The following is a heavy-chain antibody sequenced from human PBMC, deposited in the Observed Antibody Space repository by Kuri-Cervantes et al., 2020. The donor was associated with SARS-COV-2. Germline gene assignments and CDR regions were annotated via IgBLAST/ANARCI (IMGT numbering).Heavy chain of an antibody. CDR1: GFTFSNAW. CDR2: VRGKANNYAT. V-gene: IGHV3-73*01. J-gene: IGHJ4*02. CDR3: TTLIDY. Sequence: GESLKISCAASGFTFSNAWMNWVRQASGKGLEWVGRVRGKANNYATAYAASVKGRFTISRDDSKNMAYLQMNSLKTEDTAVYYCTTLIDYWGQGALVTVSS.